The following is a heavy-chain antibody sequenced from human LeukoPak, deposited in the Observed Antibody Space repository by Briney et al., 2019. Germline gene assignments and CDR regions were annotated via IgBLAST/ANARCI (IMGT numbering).Heavy chain of an antibody. J-gene: IGHJ3*02. CDR3: ARDGYNVPDAFDI. CDR2: IYYGGST. CDR1: GGSISSSSYY. V-gene: IGHV4-39*07. Sequence: PSETLSLTCTVSGGSISSSSYYWGWIRQPPGKGLEWIGSIYYGGSTYYKPSLKSRVTMSVDTSKNQFSLKLSSVTAADTAVYYCARDGYNVPDAFDIWGQGTMVTVSS. D-gene: IGHD5-24*01.